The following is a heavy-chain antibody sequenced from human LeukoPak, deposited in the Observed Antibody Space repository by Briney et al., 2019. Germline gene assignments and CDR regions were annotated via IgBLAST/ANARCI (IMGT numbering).Heavy chain of an antibody. CDR3: ARLRVYCSSTSCFYWFDP. CDR2: IYTSGST. D-gene: IGHD2-2*01. CDR1: GGSISSYY. V-gene: IGHV4-4*07. Sequence: SETLSLTCTVSGGSISSYYWSWIRQPAGKGLEWIGRIYTSGSTNYNPSLKSRVTMSVDTSKNQFSLKLSSVTAADTAVYYCARLRVYCSSTSCFYWFDPWGQGTLVTVSS. J-gene: IGHJ5*02.